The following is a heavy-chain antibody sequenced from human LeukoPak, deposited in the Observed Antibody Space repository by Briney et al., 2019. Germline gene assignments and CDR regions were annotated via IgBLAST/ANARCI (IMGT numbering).Heavy chain of an antibody. CDR2: MFYNEDA. D-gene: IGHD2-21*02. J-gene: IGHJ4*02. Sequence: SETLSLTCAVSGVTMSHYHWNWFRQPPGKGLEWIGPMFYNEDAKYSPSLKTRLTMSLDTSKSHFSLKLTSVTTADTAIYFCAKGETVTASPFDYWGQGILVTVSS. V-gene: IGHV4-59*01. CDR3: AKGETVTASPFDY. CDR1: GVTMSHYH.